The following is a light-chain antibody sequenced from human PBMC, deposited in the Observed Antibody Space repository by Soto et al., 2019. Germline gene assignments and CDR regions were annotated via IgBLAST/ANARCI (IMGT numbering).Light chain of an antibody. CDR2: GAS. CDR1: QSVHNF. J-gene: IGKJ5*01. CDR3: QQRSNWPPIT. V-gene: IGKV3-11*01. Sequence: EVVLTQFPATLSLSPGDRAALSCKVSQSVHNFLAWYQQRPGQAPRLLIYGASNRAAGIPDRFSGSGSGTDFTLTINSLEPEDFAVYYCQQRSNWPPITFGQGTRLDIK.